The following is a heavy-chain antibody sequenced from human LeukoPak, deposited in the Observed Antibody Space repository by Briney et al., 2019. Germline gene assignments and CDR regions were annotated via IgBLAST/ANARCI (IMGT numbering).Heavy chain of an antibody. J-gene: IGHJ4*02. Sequence: GGSLRLSCAASGFTFSSYAMSWVRQAPGKGLEWVSAISGSGGSTYYADSVKGRFTISRDNSKNTLYLQMNSLRAEDTAVYYCAKADCSGGSCYSFSYYFDYWGQGTLVTVSS. CDR1: GFTFSSYA. CDR2: ISGSGGST. D-gene: IGHD2-15*01. V-gene: IGHV3-23*01. CDR3: AKADCSGGSCYSFSYYFDY.